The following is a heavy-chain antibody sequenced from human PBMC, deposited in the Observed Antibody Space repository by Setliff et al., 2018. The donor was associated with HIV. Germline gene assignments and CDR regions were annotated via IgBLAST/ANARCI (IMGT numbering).Heavy chain of an antibody. CDR1: GYTFTNYD. J-gene: IGHJ4*02. CDR2: MNPNSGRA. Sequence: GASVKVSCKASGYTFTNYDINWERQSPGQGLEWLVWMNPNSGRAGSAQMFQCRLTMTRDTSTSTAYMELSSLTSDDTAIYYCARGRLSWSPDFWGQGTLVTVSS. V-gene: IGHV1-8*02. CDR3: ARGRLSWSPDF.